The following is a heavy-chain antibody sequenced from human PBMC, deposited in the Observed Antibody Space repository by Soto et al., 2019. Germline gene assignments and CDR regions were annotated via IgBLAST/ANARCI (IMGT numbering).Heavy chain of an antibody. D-gene: IGHD2-2*01. CDR2: INHSGST. V-gene: IGHV4-34*01. CDR3: ARHPKYCSSTSCRTSGPHRTYYYYYYMDV. Sequence: SETLSLTCAVYGGSFSGYYWSWIRQPPGKGLEWIGEINHSGSTNYNPSLKSRVTISVDTSKNQFSLKLSSVTAADTAVYYCARHPKYCSSTSCRTSGPHRTYYYYYYMDVWGKGTTVTVSS. J-gene: IGHJ6*03. CDR1: GGSFSGYY.